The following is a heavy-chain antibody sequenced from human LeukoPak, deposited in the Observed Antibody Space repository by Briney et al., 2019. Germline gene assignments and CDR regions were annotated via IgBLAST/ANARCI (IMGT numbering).Heavy chain of an antibody. CDR3: AKSDCGSDGCKLYNY. V-gene: IGHV3-30*18. CDR2: ISYDGSNK. J-gene: IGHJ4*02. D-gene: IGHD2-21*01. CDR1: GFTFSSYG. Sequence: PGRSLRLSCAASGFTFSSYGMHWVRQAPGKGLEWVAVISYDGSNKYYADSVKGRFTISRDNSQGTVWLQMNSLRAEDTAIYYCAKSDCGSDGCKLYNYWAQGTQVTVSS.